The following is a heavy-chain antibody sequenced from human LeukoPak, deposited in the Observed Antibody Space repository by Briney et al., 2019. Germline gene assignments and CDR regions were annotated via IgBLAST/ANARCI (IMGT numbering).Heavy chain of an antibody. V-gene: IGHV1-69*05. CDR3: ARTYGDYPGVLDY. J-gene: IGHJ4*02. CDR1: GGTFSSYA. D-gene: IGHD4-17*01. Sequence: GASVKVSCKASGGTFSSYAISWVRQAPGQGLEWMGGIIPIFGTANYAQKFQGRVTITTDESTSTAYMELSSLRSEDTAVYYCARTYGDYPGVLDYWGQGTLVTVSS. CDR2: IIPIFGTA.